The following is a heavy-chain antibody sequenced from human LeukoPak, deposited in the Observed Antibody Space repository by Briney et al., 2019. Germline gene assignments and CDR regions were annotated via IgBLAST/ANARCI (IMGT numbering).Heavy chain of an antibody. CDR1: GFTFSSYW. Sequence: GGSLRLSCAASGFTFSSYWMSWVRQAPGKGLEWVANIKQDGSEKYYVDSVKGRFTTSRDNAKNSLYLQMNSLRAEDTAVYYCARVGYDFWSGHTPFDYWGQGTLVTVSS. V-gene: IGHV3-7*01. J-gene: IGHJ4*02. CDR2: IKQDGSEK. CDR3: ARVGYDFWSGHTPFDY. D-gene: IGHD3-3*01.